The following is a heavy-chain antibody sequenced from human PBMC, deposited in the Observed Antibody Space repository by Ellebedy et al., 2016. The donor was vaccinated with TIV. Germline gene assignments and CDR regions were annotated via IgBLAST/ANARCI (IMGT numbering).Heavy chain of an antibody. D-gene: IGHD5-18*01. CDR1: GYSFTSYW. Sequence: PGGSLRLSCKGSGYSFTSYWIGWVRQLPGKGLEWMAIIYLSDSDTKYSPSFQGQVTIPADKSISTAYLQWSSLKASDTAMYYCARSQGYSYGTRYYFDYWGQGTLVTVSS. CDR3: ARSQGYSYGTRYYFDY. V-gene: IGHV5-51*01. CDR2: IYLSDSDT. J-gene: IGHJ4*02.